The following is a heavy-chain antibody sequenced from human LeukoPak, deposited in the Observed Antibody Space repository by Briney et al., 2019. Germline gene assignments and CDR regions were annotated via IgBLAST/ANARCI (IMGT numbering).Heavy chain of an antibody. J-gene: IGHJ4*02. CDR2: ISSSSSYT. Sequence: GGSLRLSCAASGFTFSSYSMNWVRQAPGKGLEWVSSISSSSSYTYYADSVKGRSTISRDNAKNSLYLQMNSLRAEDTAVYYCARAPYITMVLGVLPPDYWGQGTLVTVSS. V-gene: IGHV3-21*01. CDR3: ARAPYITMVLGVLPPDY. D-gene: IGHD3-10*01. CDR1: GFTFSSYS.